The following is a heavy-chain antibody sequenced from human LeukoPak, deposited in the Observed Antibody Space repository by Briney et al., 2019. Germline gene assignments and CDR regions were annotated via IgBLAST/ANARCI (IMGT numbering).Heavy chain of an antibody. CDR3: AKASTYGDYSPFDY. J-gene: IGHJ4*02. D-gene: IGHD4-17*01. Sequence: TGGSLRLSCAASGFTFSSYAMSWVRQAPGKGLEWVSAISGSGGSTYYADSAKGRFTISRDNSKNTLYLQMNSLRAEDTAVYYCAKASTYGDYSPFDYWGQGTLVTVSS. V-gene: IGHV3-23*01. CDR1: GFTFSSYA. CDR2: ISGSGGST.